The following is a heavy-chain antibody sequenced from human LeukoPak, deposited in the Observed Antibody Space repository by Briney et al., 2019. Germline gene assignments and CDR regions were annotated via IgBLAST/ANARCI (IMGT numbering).Heavy chain of an antibody. CDR1: GGSISDYY. Sequence: SETLSLTCTVSGGSISDYYWNWIRQPPGKGLEWIGYIYYSGSTTYNPSLKRRVTMSVDTAKNQFSLKLRSVTAADTAVYCCARGDFCSKSNCYLRPMDVWGKGNTVTASS. V-gene: IGHV4-59*01. CDR3: ARGDFCSKSNCYLRPMDV. CDR2: IYYSGST. D-gene: IGHD3-3*01. J-gene: IGHJ6*03.